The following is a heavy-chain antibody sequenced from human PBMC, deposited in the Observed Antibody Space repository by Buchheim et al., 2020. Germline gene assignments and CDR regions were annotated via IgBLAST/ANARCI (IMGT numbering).Heavy chain of an antibody. CDR3: ARDRGKYYYYYYGMDV. CDR2: IKQDGREK. V-gene: IGHV3-7*01. Sequence: EVQLVESGGGLVQPGGSLRLSCAASGFTFSSYWMTWVRQAPGKGLEWVANIKQDGREKYYVDSVKGRFTISRDNAKNSLYLQMNSLRAEDTAVYYCARDRGKYYYYYYGMDVWGQGTT. CDR1: GFTFSSYW. J-gene: IGHJ6*02. D-gene: IGHD3-10*01.